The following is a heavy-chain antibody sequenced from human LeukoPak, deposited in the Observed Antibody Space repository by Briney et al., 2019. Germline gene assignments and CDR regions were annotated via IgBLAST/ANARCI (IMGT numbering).Heavy chain of an antibody. Sequence: SETLSLTCTVSGGSVSSGSYYWSWIRQPPGKGLQWIGYIYYSGNSNHNPSLKSRVTISVDTSKNQFSLKLSSVTAADTAVYYCARQHSSSWSYYFDYWGQGTLVTVSS. D-gene: IGHD6-13*01. CDR1: GGSVSSGSYY. CDR3: ARQHSSSWSYYFDY. J-gene: IGHJ4*02. CDR2: IYYSGNS. V-gene: IGHV4-61*01.